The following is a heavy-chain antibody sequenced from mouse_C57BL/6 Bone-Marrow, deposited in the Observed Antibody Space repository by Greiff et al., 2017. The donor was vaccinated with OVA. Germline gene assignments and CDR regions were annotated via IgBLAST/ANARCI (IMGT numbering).Heavy chain of an antibody. D-gene: IGHD3-2*02. CDR3: AREAFAY. CDR1: GFTFSDYG. CDR2: ISSGSSTI. V-gene: IGHV5-17*01. J-gene: IGHJ3*01. Sequence: EVQLVESGGGLVKPGGSLKLSCAASGFTFSDYGMHWVRQAPEKGREWVAYISSGSSTIYYADTVKGRFTISRDNAKNTLFLQMTSLRSEDTAMYYCAREAFAYWGQGTLVTVSA.